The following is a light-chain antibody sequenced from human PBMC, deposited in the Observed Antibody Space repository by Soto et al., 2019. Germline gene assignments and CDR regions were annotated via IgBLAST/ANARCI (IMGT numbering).Light chain of an antibody. V-gene: IGKV1-9*01. CDR1: QGISSY. CDR3: HQLNSYTFIT. Sequence: DIQLTQSPSFLSASVGDRVTITCRASQGISSYLAWYQQKPGKAPKLLIYAASTLQSGVPSRFSGSGSGTEFTLTFSSLQPEDFATYYCHQLNSYTFITFGGGTKVEIK. CDR2: AAS. J-gene: IGKJ4*01.